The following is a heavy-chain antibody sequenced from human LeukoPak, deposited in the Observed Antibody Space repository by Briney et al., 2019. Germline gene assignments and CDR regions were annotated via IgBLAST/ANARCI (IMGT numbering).Heavy chain of an antibody. V-gene: IGHV4-61*02. CDR2: IYTSGST. CDR1: GGSISSGSYY. CDR3: ARATYYDLFFDY. D-gene: IGHD3-3*01. Sequence: SSETLSLTCTVSGGSISSGSYYWSWIRQPAGKGLEWIGRIYTSGSTNYNPCLKSRVTISVDTSKNQFSLKLSSVTAADTAVYYCARATYYDLFFDYWGQGTLVTVSS. J-gene: IGHJ4*02.